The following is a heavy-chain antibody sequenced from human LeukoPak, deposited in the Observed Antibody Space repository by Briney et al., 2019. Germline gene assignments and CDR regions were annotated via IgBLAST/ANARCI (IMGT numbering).Heavy chain of an antibody. CDR1: GGSFSGYY. Sequence: SETLSLTCAVYGGSFSGYYWSWIRQPPGKGLGWIGEINHSGSTNYNPSLKSRVTISVDTSKNQFSLKLSSVTAADTAVYYCARSDIHIPDVWGKGTTVTVSS. CDR3: ARSDIHIPDV. V-gene: IGHV4-34*01. CDR2: INHSGST. D-gene: IGHD3-9*01. J-gene: IGHJ6*04.